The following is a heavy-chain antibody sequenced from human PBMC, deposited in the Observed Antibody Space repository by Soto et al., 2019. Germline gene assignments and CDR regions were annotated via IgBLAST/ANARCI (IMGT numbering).Heavy chain of an antibody. J-gene: IGHJ4*02. CDR3: ARGGWYNDY. CDR2: IHDSGNT. CDR1: GGSISSHY. Sequence: QVQLQESSPGLVKPSETLSLTCTVSGGSISSHYWSWIRQPPGKGLEWMGYIHDSGNTNYNPSLKSRVTLSVDTSNNQFSLKLTSGTAADTAVYYCARGGWYNDYWGQGTLVTVSS. D-gene: IGHD6-19*01. V-gene: IGHV4-59*11.